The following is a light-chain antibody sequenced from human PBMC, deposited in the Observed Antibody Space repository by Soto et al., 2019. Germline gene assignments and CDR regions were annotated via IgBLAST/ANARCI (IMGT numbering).Light chain of an antibody. CDR1: NSNIRSNY. Sequence: QSVLTQPPSASGTPGQRVTISCSGSNSNIRSNYVYWYQQLPGTAPKLLIYSNNQRPSGVPDRFSGSKSGTSASLAISELRSEDEGDYYCGAWDDSLSGYVFGTGTKVTVL. CDR3: GAWDDSLSGYV. J-gene: IGLJ1*01. CDR2: SNN. V-gene: IGLV1-47*02.